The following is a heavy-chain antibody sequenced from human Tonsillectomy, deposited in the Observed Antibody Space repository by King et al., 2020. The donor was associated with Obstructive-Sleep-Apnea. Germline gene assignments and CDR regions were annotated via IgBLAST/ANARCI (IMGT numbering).Heavy chain of an antibody. V-gene: IGHV1-2*02. CDR1: GYTFTAYY. CDR2: INPNSGDT. Sequence: VQLVESGTEVKMPGASVKVSCKASGYTFTAYYMHWVRQAPGQGLEWMGWINPNSGDTNYAQKFQGRVTMTRDTSINTAYMELSRLRSDDTAVYYCASLVMVVIKEVFDIWGQGTMVTVSS. CDR3: ASLVMVVIKEVFDI. D-gene: IGHD2-15*01. J-gene: IGHJ3*02.